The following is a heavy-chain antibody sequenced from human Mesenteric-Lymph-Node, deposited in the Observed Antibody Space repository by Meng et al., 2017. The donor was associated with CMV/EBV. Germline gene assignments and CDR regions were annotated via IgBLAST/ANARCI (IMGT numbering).Heavy chain of an antibody. CDR3: AKQDFSNWFDP. J-gene: IGHJ5*02. Sequence: SCAASGFTFSDYYMSWIRQAPGKGLEWVSYISSSSSYTNYADSVKGRFTISRDNAKNSLYLQMNSLRAEDTAVYYCAKQDFSNWFDPWGQGTLVTVSS. V-gene: IGHV3-11*06. CDR1: GFTFSDYY. CDR2: ISSSSSYT. D-gene: IGHD3/OR15-3a*01.